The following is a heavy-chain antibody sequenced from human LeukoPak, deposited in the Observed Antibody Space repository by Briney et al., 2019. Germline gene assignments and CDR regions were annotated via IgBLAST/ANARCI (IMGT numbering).Heavy chain of an antibody. J-gene: IGHJ4*02. CDR1: GGSFSGYY. D-gene: IGHD3-9*01. V-gene: IGHV4-34*01. Sequence: PSETLSLTCAVYGGSFSGYYWSWIRQPPGKGLEWIGEINHSGSTNYNPSLKSRVTISVGTSKNQFSLKLSSVTAADTAVYYCARSLRSVLRYFDPVDYWGQGTPVTVSS. CDR2: INHSGST. CDR3: ARSLRSVLRYFDPVDY.